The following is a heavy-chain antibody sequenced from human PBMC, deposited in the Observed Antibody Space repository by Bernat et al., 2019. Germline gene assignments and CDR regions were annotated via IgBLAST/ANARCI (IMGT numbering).Heavy chain of an antibody. CDR3: ARDRSSNWYGLGWLDP. J-gene: IGHJ5*02. V-gene: IGHV3-21*01. D-gene: IGHD6-13*01. Sequence: EVHLVESGGGLVKPGGSRRLSCAASGFTFSGYNMNWVRQAPGRGLEWVSSISTSSNYIYYAESVKGRFTIPRDNAKNSLFLQMNSLRVEDTAVYYCARDRSSNWYGLGWLDPWGQGTLVTVSS. CDR2: ISTSSNYI. CDR1: GFTFSGYN.